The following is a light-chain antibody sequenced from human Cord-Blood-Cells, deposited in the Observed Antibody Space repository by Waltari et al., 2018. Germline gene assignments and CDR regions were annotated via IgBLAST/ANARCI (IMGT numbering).Light chain of an antibody. CDR3: QQSYSTPRT. V-gene: IGKV1-39*01. CDR1: QSISSY. CDR2: AAS. J-gene: IGKJ1*01. Sequence: DIQMTQSTSSLSASVGDRVTITCRASQSISSYLNWYQQKPGKAPKLLIYAASSLQSGVPSRFSGSGSGTDFTLTICSLQPEDFATYYCQQSYSTPRTFGQGTKVEIK.